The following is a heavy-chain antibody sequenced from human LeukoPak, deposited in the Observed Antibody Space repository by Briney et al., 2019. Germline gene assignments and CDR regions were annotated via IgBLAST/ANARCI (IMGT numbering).Heavy chain of an antibody. CDR2: INPNSGGT. Sequence: ASVKVSCKASGYTVTGYYMHWVRQAPGQGLEWMGWINPNSGGTNYAQKSQGWVTMTRDTSISTAYMELSRLRSDDTAVYYCARGGTMGDSIVYFDYWGQGTLVTVSS. J-gene: IGHJ4*02. V-gene: IGHV1-2*04. CDR3: ARGGTMGDSIVYFDY. CDR1: GYTVTGYY. D-gene: IGHD4/OR15-4a*01.